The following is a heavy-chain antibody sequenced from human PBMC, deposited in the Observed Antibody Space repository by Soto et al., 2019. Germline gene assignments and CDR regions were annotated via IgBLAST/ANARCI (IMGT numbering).Heavy chain of an antibody. D-gene: IGHD1-26*01. CDR2: INAGNGNT. Sequence: QVQLVQSGAEVKKPGASVKVSCKASGYTFTSYAMHWVRQATGQRLEWMGWINAGNGNTKYSQKFQGRVTITRDTSASTAYIELSSLRSEATAVYYCEREVGATGDWGQGTLVTVSS. CDR1: GYTFTSYA. V-gene: IGHV1-3*01. J-gene: IGHJ4*02. CDR3: EREVGATGD.